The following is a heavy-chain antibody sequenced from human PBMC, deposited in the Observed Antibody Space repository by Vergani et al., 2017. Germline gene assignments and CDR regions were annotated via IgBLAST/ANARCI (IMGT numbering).Heavy chain of an antibody. CDR1: GFTFSSYA. J-gene: IGHJ3*02. D-gene: IGHD1-1*01. CDR3: AKYWNDGEGAFDI. CDR2: ISGSGGST. V-gene: IGHV3-23*01. Sequence: EVQLLESGGGLVQPGESLRLSCAASGFTFSSYAMSWVRQAPGKGLEWVSAISGSGGSTYYADSVKGRFTISRDNSKNTLYLQMNSLRAEDTAVYYCAKYWNDGEGAFDIWGQGTMVTVSS.